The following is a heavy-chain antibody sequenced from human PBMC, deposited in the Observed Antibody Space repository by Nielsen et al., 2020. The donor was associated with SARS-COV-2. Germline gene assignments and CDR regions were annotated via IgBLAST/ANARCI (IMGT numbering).Heavy chain of an antibody. CDR2: ISWYSGSI. V-gene: IGHV3-9*01. D-gene: IGHD5-12*01. Sequence: SLIISCAASCFIFHPYGMDLVPQAPREGLEWVSGISWYSGSIGYADSVKGRFTISRDNAKNSLYLQMNSLRAEDTALYYCATQPYDSNYCYGMDVWGQGTTVTVSS. J-gene: IGHJ6*02. CDR1: CFIFHPYG. CDR3: ATQPYDSNYCYGMDV.